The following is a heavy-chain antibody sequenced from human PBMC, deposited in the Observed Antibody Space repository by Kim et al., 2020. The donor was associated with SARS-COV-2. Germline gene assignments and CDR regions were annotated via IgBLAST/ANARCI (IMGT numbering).Heavy chain of an antibody. CDR2: IKQDGSEK. J-gene: IGHJ4*02. CDR3: ARSNPDRYNWNYHEKYYFDY. D-gene: IGHD1-7*01. Sequence: GGSLRLSCAASGFTFSSYWMSWVRQAPGKGLEWVANIKQDGSEKYYVDSVKGRFTISRDNAKNSLYLQMNSLRAEDTAVYYCARSNPDRYNWNYHEKYYFDYWGQGTLVTVSS. V-gene: IGHV3-7*01. CDR1: GFTFSSYW.